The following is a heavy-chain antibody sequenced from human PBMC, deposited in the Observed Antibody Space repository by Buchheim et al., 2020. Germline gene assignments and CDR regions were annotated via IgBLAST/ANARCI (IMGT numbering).Heavy chain of an antibody. CDR1: GYTFTSYD. Sequence: QVQLVQSGAEVKKPGASVKVSCKASGYTFTSYDINWVRQATGQGLEWMGWMNPNSGNTGYAQKFQGRVTMTRNTSISTAYIELSSLRSEDTAVYYCARSPISFRESNWNFGNWFDPWGQGSL. J-gene: IGHJ5*02. V-gene: IGHV1-8*01. CDR3: ARSPISFRESNWNFGNWFDP. CDR2: MNPNSGNT. D-gene: IGHD1-7*01.